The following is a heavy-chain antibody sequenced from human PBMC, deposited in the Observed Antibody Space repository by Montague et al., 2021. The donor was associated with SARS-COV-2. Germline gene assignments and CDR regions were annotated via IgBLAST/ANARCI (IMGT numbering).Heavy chain of an antibody. D-gene: IGHD5-12*01. Sequence: SETLSLTCTVSGYSISSDYYWGWIRQPPGKGLEWIGSMYYSGSTYYSPSLKSRVTISVDTSKNQFSLKLISVTAADTAVYYCARDSWGWLRSDGVFDYWGQGTLVTVSS. CDR1: GYSISSDYY. V-gene: IGHV4-38-2*02. CDR3: ARDSWGWLRSDGVFDY. J-gene: IGHJ4*02. CDR2: MYYSGST.